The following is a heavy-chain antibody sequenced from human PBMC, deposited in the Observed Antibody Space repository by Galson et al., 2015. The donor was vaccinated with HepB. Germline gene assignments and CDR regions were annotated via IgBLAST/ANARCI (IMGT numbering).Heavy chain of an antibody. J-gene: IGHJ4*02. D-gene: IGHD2-21*01. CDR3: ARQLAYCVANTCQIFFDY. Sequence: CAISGDSVSSNSAAWNWIRQSPSRGLEWLGRTYYRSKWYNSYAVSVKSRITINPDTTKNQFSLQLNSVTPEDTAIYYCARQLAYCVANTCQIFFDYWGQGTLVTVFS. V-gene: IGHV6-1*01. CDR2: TYYRSKWYN. CDR1: GDSVSSNSAA.